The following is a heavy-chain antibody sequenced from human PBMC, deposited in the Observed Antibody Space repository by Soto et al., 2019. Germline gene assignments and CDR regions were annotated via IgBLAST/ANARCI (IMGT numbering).Heavy chain of an antibody. J-gene: IGHJ4*02. CDR1: GYTFTSYY. V-gene: IGHV1-46*01. CDR2: INPSGGNT. D-gene: IGHD2-2*01. CDR3: ARVPGLKASASSMGY. Sequence: ASVKVSCKASGYTFTSYYMHWVRQAPGQGLEWMGIINPSGGNTGYAQKFQGRVTMTRNTSISTAYMELSSLRSEDTAVYYCARVPGLKASASSMGYWGQGTLVTVSS.